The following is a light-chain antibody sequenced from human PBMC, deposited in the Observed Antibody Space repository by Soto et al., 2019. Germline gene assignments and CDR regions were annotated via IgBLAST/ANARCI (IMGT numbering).Light chain of an antibody. Sequence: QSVLTQPPSVSGAPGQRVSISCTGSSSNIGAGYDVQWYQQVTGTAPKLLIYGNINRPSGVPDRFSGSKSGTSASLAITGLQAEDEADYYCQSYDSSLSAYVFGTGTKLTVL. CDR1: SSNIGAGYD. V-gene: IGLV1-40*01. CDR3: QSYDSSLSAYV. J-gene: IGLJ1*01. CDR2: GNI.